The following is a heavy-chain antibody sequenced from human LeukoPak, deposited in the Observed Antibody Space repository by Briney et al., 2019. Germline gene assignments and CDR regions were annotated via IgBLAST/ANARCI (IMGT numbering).Heavy chain of an antibody. D-gene: IGHD6-6*01. CDR1: GYTFTDYY. J-gene: IGHJ4*02. CDR3: ARARWQLVPYFDS. Sequence: ASVKVSCKASGYTFTDYYMHWVRQAPGQGLEWMGWINPNSGGTNFAQKCQGRVAMTRDTSISTAYLELGSLRSDDTAVYFCARARWQLVPYFDSWGQGTLVTVSS. CDR2: INPNSGGT. V-gene: IGHV1-2*02.